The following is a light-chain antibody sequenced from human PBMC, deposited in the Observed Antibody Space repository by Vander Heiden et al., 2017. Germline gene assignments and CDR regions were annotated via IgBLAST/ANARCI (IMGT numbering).Light chain of an antibody. Sequence: DIQLTQSPSFLSASVGDRVTITCRASQGISSYLAWYQQKPGKAPKLLIYAASTLQSGVPSRFSGSGSGTEFTLTISSLQPEDFATYYCQQRNSYPRIGFGGGTKVEIK. V-gene: IGKV1-9*01. CDR1: QGISSY. J-gene: IGKJ4*01. CDR3: QQRNSYPRIG. CDR2: AAS.